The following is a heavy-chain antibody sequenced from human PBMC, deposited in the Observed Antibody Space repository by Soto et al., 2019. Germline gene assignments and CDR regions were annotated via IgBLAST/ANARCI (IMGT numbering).Heavy chain of an antibody. J-gene: IGHJ4*02. CDR1: GGSISSYY. CDR3: ARRYGDDFDY. D-gene: IGHD4-17*01. CDR2: IYYSGST. Sequence: QVQLQESGPGLVKPSETLSLTCTVSGGSISSYYWSWIRQPPGKGLEWIGYIYYSGSTNYNPSLKSRVTISVDTSKNQFSLELSSVTAADTAVYYCARRYGDDFDYWGQGTLVTVSS. V-gene: IGHV4-59*08.